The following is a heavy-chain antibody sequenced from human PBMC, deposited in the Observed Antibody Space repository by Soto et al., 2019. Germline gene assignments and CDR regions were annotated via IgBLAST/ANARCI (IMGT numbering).Heavy chain of an antibody. CDR1: GGSVSSGSFA. V-gene: IGHV4-61*01. D-gene: IGHD5-18*01. CDR3: ARDLGYNYPGRFDI. Sequence: QVQLQESGPGLVKPSETLSLTCIVSGGSVSSGSFAWTWIRQPPGKGLELVGYIYHNGRTNQNPSLKSRVTISLDTSKNVFSLRLSSVTAADTALYYCARDLGYNYPGRFDIWGRGTLVTVSS. CDR2: IYHNGRT. J-gene: IGHJ2*01.